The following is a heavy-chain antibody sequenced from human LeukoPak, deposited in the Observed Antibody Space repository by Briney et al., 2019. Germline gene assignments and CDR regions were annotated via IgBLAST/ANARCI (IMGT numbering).Heavy chain of an antibody. CDR2: ISGSGGST. CDR3: AKGLYYYDSNCFDY. V-gene: IGHV3-23*01. J-gene: IGHJ4*02. D-gene: IGHD3-22*01. CDR1: GFTFSSYG. Sequence: PGGSLRLSCAASGFTFSSYGMSWVRQAPGKGLDWVSGISGSGGSTYYADSVKDRFTISRDESKNTLYLQMNSLRAEDTAVYYCAKGLYYYDSNCFDYWGRGTLVTVSS.